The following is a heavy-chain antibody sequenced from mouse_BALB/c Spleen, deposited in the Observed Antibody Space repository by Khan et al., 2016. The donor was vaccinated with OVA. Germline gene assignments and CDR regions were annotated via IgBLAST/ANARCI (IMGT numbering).Heavy chain of an antibody. J-gene: IGHJ2*01. CDR3: ARDRIDY. CDR1: GYTFTSYW. Sequence: QVQLKQSGAELAKPGASVKMSCTASGYTFTSYWMHWIKQRPGQGLEWIGYINPTSGYTDYNQTFKDKATLTADKSSSTAYMQLSSLTSDDSAVYYCARDRIDYWGQGTALTVSS. V-gene: IGHV1-7*01. CDR2: INPTSGYT.